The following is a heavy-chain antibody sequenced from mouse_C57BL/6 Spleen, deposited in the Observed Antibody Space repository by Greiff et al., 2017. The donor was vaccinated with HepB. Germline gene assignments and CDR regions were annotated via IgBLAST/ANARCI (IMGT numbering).Heavy chain of an antibody. CDR2: IYPGDGDT. J-gene: IGHJ3*01. CDR1: GYAFSSSW. Sequence: QVQLKQSGPELVKPGASVKISCKASGYAFSSSWMNWVKQRPGKGLEWIGRIYPGDGDTNYNGKFKGKATLTADKSSSTAYMQLSSLTSEDSAVYFWARSGGGRLAYWGQGTLVTVSA. CDR3: ARSGGGRLAY. V-gene: IGHV1-82*01. D-gene: IGHD3-1*01.